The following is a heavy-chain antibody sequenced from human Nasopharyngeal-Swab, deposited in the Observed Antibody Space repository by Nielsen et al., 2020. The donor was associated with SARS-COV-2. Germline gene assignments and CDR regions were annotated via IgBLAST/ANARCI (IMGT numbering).Heavy chain of an antibody. CDR1: GGTFSSYA. CDR3: ARSGYSNSDIDY. D-gene: IGHD6-6*01. V-gene: IGHV1-69*13. Sequence: SVHVSCKASGGTFSSYAISWVRQAPGQGLEWMGGIIPIFGTADYAQKFQDRVTITADESTSTAYMELSSLRSEDTAVYYCARSGYSNSDIDYWGQGTLVTVSS. J-gene: IGHJ4*02. CDR2: IIPIFGTA.